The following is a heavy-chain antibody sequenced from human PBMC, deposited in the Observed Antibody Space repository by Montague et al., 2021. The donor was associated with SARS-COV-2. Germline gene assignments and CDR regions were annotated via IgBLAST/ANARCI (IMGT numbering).Heavy chain of an antibody. CDR3: ARPVSYYDILSSSTNWFDP. V-gene: IGHV4-39*01. J-gene: IGHJ5*02. D-gene: IGHD3-9*01. Sequence: SETLSLTCTVSGGSISSYYWCWIRQPPGKGLEWIGSIYYSGSTYYNPSLKSRVTISVDTSKNQFSLKLSSVTAADTAVYYCARPVSYYDILSSSTNWFDPWGQGTLVTVSS. CDR2: IYYSGST. CDR1: GGSISSYY.